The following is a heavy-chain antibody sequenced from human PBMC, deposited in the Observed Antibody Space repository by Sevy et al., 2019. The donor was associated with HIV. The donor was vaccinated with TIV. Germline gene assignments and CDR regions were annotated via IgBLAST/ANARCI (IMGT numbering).Heavy chain of an antibody. CDR2: ISGSSSHP. Sequence: GGSLRLSCVASGFTFSDYYMSWIRQAPGRGLEWVSYISGSSSHPNYADSVKGRFTISRDNAKNSLYLQMSSLRAEDTAVYYCARNFFDRGDDYYYFDYWGQGTLVTVSS. CDR1: GFTFSDYY. J-gene: IGHJ4*02. D-gene: IGHD2-21*01. CDR3: ARNFFDRGDDYYYFDY. V-gene: IGHV3-11*06.